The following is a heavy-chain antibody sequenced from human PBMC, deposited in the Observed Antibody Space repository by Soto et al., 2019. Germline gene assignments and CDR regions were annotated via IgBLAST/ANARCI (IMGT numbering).Heavy chain of an antibody. J-gene: IGHJ6*02. CDR3: ARDRAGVATPYYYYYGMDV. V-gene: IGHV4-61*01. Sequence: QVQLQESGPGLVKPSETLSLTCTVSGGCVSSGRYYWSWIRQPPGKGLGWLGYIYYSGSTNYNPSLKSRVTISVDKSQKPFCLKVRFVTAADTAVYYWARDRAGVATPYYYYYGMDVGGQGSTVTVCS. CDR2: IYYSGST. CDR1: GGCVSSGRYY. D-gene: IGHD5-12*01.